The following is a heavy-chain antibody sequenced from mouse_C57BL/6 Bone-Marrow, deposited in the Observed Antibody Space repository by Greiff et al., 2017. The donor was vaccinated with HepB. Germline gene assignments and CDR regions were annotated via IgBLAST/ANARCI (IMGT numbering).Heavy chain of an antibody. CDR3: ATYYYGSSGGY. Sequence: QVQLKQPGAELVKPGASVKVSCKASGYTFTSYWMHWVKQRPGQGLEWIGRIHPSDSDTNYNQKFKGKATLTVDKSSSTAYMQLSSLTSEDSAVYYCATYYYGSSGGYWGQGTTLTVSS. CDR1: GYTFTSYW. J-gene: IGHJ2*01. D-gene: IGHD1-1*01. CDR2: IHPSDSDT. V-gene: IGHV1-74*01.